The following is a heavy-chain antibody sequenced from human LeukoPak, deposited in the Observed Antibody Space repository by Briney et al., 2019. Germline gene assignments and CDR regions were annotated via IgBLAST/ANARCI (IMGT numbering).Heavy chain of an antibody. V-gene: IGHV3-30*02. J-gene: IGHJ4*02. CDR1: GFTFSSCG. D-gene: IGHD1-26*01. CDR2: IQFDGSNK. Sequence: GGSLRLSCAASGFTFSSCGMHWVRQAPGKGLEWVAFIQFDGSNKYYADSVKGRFTISRDNSKNTLYLQMNSLRAEDTAVYYCAKGLGELPLYWGQGTLVTVSS. CDR3: AKGLGELPLY.